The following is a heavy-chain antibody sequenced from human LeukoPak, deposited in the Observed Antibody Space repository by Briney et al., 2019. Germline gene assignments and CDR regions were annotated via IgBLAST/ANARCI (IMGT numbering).Heavy chain of an antibody. Sequence: GGSPRLSCAASGFTFSSYGIHWVRQAPGKGLEWVAFIRYDGGNQYYADSVKGRFTISRDNSKNTLYVQMNSLRVEDTAVYYCARDGRPSAPGGYQFDYWGQGTLVTVSS. V-gene: IGHV3-30*02. J-gene: IGHJ4*02. CDR3: ARDGRPSAPGGYQFDY. CDR1: GFTFSSYG. D-gene: IGHD2-2*01. CDR2: IRYDGGNQ.